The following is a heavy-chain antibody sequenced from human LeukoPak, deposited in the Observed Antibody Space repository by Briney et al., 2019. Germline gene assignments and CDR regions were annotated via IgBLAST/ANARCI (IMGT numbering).Heavy chain of an antibody. V-gene: IGHV3-74*01. CDR1: GFTFSDSW. Sequence: GGSLRLSCTVSGFTFSDSWIHWVPQAPGKGLVWVSRINGDGSTTNYADSVKGRFTISRDNAQDTLYLQMNTLRAEDTAVYYCATAGNYRFDYWGQGTLVTVSS. D-gene: IGHD3-10*01. J-gene: IGHJ4*02. CDR3: ATAGNYRFDY. CDR2: INGDGSTT.